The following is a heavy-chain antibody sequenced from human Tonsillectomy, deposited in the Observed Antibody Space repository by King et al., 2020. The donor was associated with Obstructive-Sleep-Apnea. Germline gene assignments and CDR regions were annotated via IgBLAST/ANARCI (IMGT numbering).Heavy chain of an antibody. J-gene: IGHJ3*02. V-gene: IGHV1-46*01. Sequence: QLVQSGAEVKKPGASVKLSCKASGYSFTSDYMHWVRRAPGQGLEWMGRINPSVVVTRYAQSFQGRVTMTRDTSTSTVYMELNSLRSEDTAVYYCARDLGNSGFDIWGQGTMVTVSS. D-gene: IGHD4-23*01. CDR2: INPSVVVT. CDR1: GYSFTSDY. CDR3: ARDLGNSGFDI.